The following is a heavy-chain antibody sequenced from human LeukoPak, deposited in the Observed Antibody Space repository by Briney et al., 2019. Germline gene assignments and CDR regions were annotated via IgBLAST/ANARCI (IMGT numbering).Heavy chain of an antibody. CDR2: ISAYNGNT. Sequence: VASVKVSCKASGYTFTSYGISWVRQAPGQGLEWMGWISAYNGNTNYAQKLQGRVTMTTDTSTSTAYMELRSLRSDDTAVYYCARAARIFGVVIKTYYYYMDVWGKGTTVTVSS. CDR3: ARAARIFGVVIKTYYYYMDV. J-gene: IGHJ6*03. CDR1: GYTFTSYG. D-gene: IGHD3-3*01. V-gene: IGHV1-18*01.